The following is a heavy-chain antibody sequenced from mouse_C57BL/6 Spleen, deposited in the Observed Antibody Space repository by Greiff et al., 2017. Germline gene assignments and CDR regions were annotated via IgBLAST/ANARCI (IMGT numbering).Heavy chain of an antibody. J-gene: IGHJ4*01. CDR1: GFTFSSYG. Sequence: EVTLEESGGDLVKPGGSLKLSCAASGFTFSSYGMSWVRPTPDKRLEWVATISSGGSYTYYPDSVKGRFTISRDNAKNTLYLQMSSLKSEDTAMYYCARHMGGGFITTSYYAMDYWGQGTSVTVSS. CDR2: ISSGGSYT. V-gene: IGHV5-6*02. CDR3: ARHMGGGFITTSYYAMDY. D-gene: IGHD1-1*01.